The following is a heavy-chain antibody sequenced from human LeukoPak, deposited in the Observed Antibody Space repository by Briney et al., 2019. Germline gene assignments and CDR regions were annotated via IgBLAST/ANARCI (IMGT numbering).Heavy chain of an antibody. CDR1: GYSFTSYW. V-gene: IGHV5-51*01. D-gene: IGHD2-2*02. J-gene: IGHJ4*02. Sequence: RGESLKISCKGSGYSFTSYWIGWVRQMPGKGLEWMGIIYPGDSDTRYSPSFQGQVTISADKSISTAYLQWSSLKASDTAMYYCARRGPGGLVVPAAITYYFDYWGQGTLVTVSS. CDR3: ARRGPGGLVVPAAITYYFDY. CDR2: IYPGDSDT.